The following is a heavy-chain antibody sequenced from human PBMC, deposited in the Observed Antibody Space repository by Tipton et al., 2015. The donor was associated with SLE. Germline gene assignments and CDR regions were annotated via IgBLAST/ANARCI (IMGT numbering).Heavy chain of an antibody. CDR3: ARDRGSSWFFFDY. CDR2: IKEDGGVK. CDR1: GFTFSTQW. V-gene: IGHV3-7*01. D-gene: IGHD6-13*01. Sequence: SLRLSCEGSGFTFSTQWVSWVRQVPGKGPEWVAHIKEDGGVKYVLDSVRGRFTISRDNSKNTLYLQMNSLRAEDTAVYYCARDRGSSWFFFDYWGQGTLVTVSS. J-gene: IGHJ4*02.